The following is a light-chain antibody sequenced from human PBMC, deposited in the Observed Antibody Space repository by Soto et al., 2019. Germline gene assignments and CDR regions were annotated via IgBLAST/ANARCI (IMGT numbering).Light chain of an antibody. J-gene: IGKJ5*01. Sequence: AIQLTQSQSSLSASVGDRVTITCRASQGISSALAWYQQKPGKAPKLLIYDASSLESGVPSRFSGSGSGTDFTLTISSLQPEDFATYYCQQFNNYPITFGQVRRLAI. CDR1: QGISSA. CDR3: QQFNNYPIT. V-gene: IGKV1D-13*01. CDR2: DAS.